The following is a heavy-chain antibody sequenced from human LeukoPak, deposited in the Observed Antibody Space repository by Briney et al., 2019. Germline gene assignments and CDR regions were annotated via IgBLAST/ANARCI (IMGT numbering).Heavy chain of an antibody. J-gene: IGHJ4*02. Sequence: PSETLSLTCAVYGGSFSGYYWSWIRQPPGKGLEWIGSIYYSGSTYYNPSLKSRVTISVDTSKNQFSLKLSSVTAADTAVYYCARDRRRMASAPFDYWGQGTLVTVSS. D-gene: IGHD5-24*01. CDR1: GGSFSGYY. V-gene: IGHV4-34*01. CDR3: ARDRRRMASAPFDY. CDR2: IYYSGST.